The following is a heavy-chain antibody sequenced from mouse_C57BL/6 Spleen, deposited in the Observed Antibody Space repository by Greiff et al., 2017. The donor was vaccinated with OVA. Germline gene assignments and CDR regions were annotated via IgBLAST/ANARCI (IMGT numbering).Heavy chain of an antibody. D-gene: IGHD1-1*01. CDR2: IRSKSNNYAT. J-gene: IGHJ4*01. CDR1: GFSFNTYA. CDR3: VRHEDYYGSRYYAMDY. Sequence: EVKVVESGGGLVQPKGSLKLSCAASGFSFNTYAMNWVRQAPGKGLEWVARIRSKSNNYATYYADSVKDRFTISRDDSESMLYLQMNNLKTEDTAMYYCVRHEDYYGSRYYAMDYWGQGTSVTVSS. V-gene: IGHV10-1*01.